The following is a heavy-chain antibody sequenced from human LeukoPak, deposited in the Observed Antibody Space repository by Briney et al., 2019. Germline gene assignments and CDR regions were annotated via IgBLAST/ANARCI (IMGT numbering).Heavy chain of an antibody. CDR1: GGSISSYY. CDR3: ARALAN. V-gene: IGHV4-59*01. J-gene: IGHJ4*02. Sequence: PSETLSLTCTVSGGSISSYYWSWIRQPPGKGLEWIGYIYYSGSTSYNPSLKSRVTISVDTSKNQFSLKLSSVTAADTAVYYCARALANWGQGTLVTVSS. CDR2: IYYSGST.